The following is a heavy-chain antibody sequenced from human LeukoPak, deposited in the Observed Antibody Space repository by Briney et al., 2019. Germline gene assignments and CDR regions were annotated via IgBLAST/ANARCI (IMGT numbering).Heavy chain of an antibody. CDR2: INAGNGNT. D-gene: IGHD5/OR15-5a*01. CDR3: ARLNTVCYGMDV. Sequence: ASVKVSCKASGYTFTSYAMHWVRQAPGQRLEWMGWINAGNGNTKYSQKFQGRVTITRDTSASTAYMELSSLRSEDTAVYYCARLNTVCYGMDVWGQGTTVTVSS. J-gene: IGHJ6*02. CDR1: GYTFTSYA. V-gene: IGHV1-3*01.